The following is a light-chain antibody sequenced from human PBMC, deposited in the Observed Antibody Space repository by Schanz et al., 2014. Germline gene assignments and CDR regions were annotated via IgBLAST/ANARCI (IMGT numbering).Light chain of an antibody. CDR2: DVS. CDR3: SSYTTTTWRV. J-gene: IGLJ3*02. CDR1: SSDVGGYKY. V-gene: IGLV2-14*01. Sequence: QSALTQPASVSGSPGQSITISCTGTSSDVGGYKYVSWYQQHPGKAPKLMIYDVSNRPSGVSNRFSGSKSGNTASLTISGLQAGDEAEYYCSSYTTTTWRVFGGGTKLTVL.